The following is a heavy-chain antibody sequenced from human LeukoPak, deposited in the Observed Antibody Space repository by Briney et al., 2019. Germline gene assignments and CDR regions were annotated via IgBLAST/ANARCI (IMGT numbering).Heavy chain of an antibody. D-gene: IGHD2-21*01. CDR2: ISYDGSNK. Sequence: GRSLRLSCAASGFTFSSYAMHWVRQAPGKGVEWVAVISYDGSNKYYADSVKGRFTISRDNSKNTLYLQMNSLRAEDTAVYYCARAMGEDYYYGMDVWGKGTTVTVSS. CDR1: GFTFSSYA. V-gene: IGHV3-30*04. J-gene: IGHJ6*04. CDR3: ARAMGEDYYYGMDV.